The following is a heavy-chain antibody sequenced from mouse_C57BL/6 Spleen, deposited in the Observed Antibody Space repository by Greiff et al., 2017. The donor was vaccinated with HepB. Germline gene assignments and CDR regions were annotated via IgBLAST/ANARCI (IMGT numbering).Heavy chain of an antibody. V-gene: IGHV5-4*01. CDR1: GFTFSSYA. D-gene: IGHD3-3*01. CDR3: ARDRDPYAMDY. CDR2: ISDGGSYT. Sequence: EVQVVESGGGLVKPGGSLKLSCAASGFTFSSYAMSWVRQTPEKRLEWVATISDGGSYTYYPDNVKGRFTISRDNAKNNLYLQMSHLKSEDTAMYYCARDRDPYAMDYWGQGTSVTVSS. J-gene: IGHJ4*01.